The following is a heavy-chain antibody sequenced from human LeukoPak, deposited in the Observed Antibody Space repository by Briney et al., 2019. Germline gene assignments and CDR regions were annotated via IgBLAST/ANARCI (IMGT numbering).Heavy chain of an antibody. D-gene: IGHD1-1*01. V-gene: IGHV4-38-2*01. CDR3: ARVSGSGTALDAFDI. CDR2: MYHSGST. J-gene: IGHJ3*02. CDR1: AYPISSGHY. Sequence: SETLSLTCAVSAYPISSGHYWGWIRQPPGKGLEWIGSMYHSGSTYFNPSLKSRVTISVDTPKNQFSLTLGSVTAADTAVYFCARVSGSGTALDAFDIWGQGTMVIVSS.